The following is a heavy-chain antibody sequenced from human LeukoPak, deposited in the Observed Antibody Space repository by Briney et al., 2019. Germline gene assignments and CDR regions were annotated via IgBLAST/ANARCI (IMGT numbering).Heavy chain of an antibody. CDR3: ARGRYSGSYFDY. Sequence: ASVKFSCNASGYTFTSYGIGWVRQAPGQGLEGRGWISAYNGNTNYAQKLQGRVTMTTDTSTSTAYMELRSLRYDDTAVYYCARGRYSGSYFDYWGQGTLVTVSS. CDR1: GYTFTSYG. V-gene: IGHV1-18*01. J-gene: IGHJ4*02. D-gene: IGHD1-26*01. CDR2: ISAYNGNT.